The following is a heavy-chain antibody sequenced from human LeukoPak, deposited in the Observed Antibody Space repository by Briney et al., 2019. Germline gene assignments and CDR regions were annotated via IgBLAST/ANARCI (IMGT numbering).Heavy chain of an antibody. Sequence: SGTLSLTCAVSGGSISSSNWWSWVRQPPGKGLEWIGEIYHSGSTNYNPSLKSRVTISVDKSKNQFSLKLSSVTAADTAVYYCARDHKDAGYYYYYMDVWGKGTTVTISS. V-gene: IGHV4-4*02. J-gene: IGHJ6*03. CDR1: GGSISSSNW. D-gene: IGHD2-15*01. CDR2: IYHSGST. CDR3: ARDHKDAGYYYYYMDV.